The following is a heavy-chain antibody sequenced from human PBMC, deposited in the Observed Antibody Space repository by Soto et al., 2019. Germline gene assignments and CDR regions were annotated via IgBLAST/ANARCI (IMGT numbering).Heavy chain of an antibody. V-gene: IGHV1-2*02. Sequence: GASLKVSCKASGYTFTGYYMHWVRQAPGQGLEWMGWINPNNSDTNYAQKFQGRVTLTRDTSISTGYMELSSLRSDDTAVFYCVKARWHIQYIMDVWGQGTTVTVSS. CDR3: VKARWHIQYIMDV. J-gene: IGHJ6*02. CDR1: GYTFTGYY. CDR2: INPNNSDT. D-gene: IGHD4-4*01.